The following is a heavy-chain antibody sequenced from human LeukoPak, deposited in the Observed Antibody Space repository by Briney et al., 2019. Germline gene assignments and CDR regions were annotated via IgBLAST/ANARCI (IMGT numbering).Heavy chain of an antibody. CDR3: ARDLKFDGSGYYSPHFDY. V-gene: IGHV1-2*02. J-gene: IGHJ4*02. CDR2: INTHSGET. CDR1: GYTFKDFF. D-gene: IGHD3-3*01. Sequence: ASVTLSCRAFGYTFKDFFMHWVRQAPGQGLEWMGWINTHSGETKYGQKFLGRVTMARDTSISTAYVELARLTSDDTAVYYCARDLKFDGSGYYSPHFDYWGQGTLVTVSS.